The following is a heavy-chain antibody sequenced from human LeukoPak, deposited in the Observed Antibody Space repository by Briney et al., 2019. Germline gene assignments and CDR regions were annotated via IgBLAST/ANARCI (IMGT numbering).Heavy chain of an antibody. J-gene: IGHJ4*02. V-gene: IGHV4-59*01. CDR1: GGSISSYY. D-gene: IGHD6-6*01. CDR3: GRERKQLLFDY. CDR2: IYYSGST. Sequence: SETLSLTCTVSGGSISSYYWSWIRQPPGKGLEWIGYIYYSGSTNYNPSPKSRVTIIVNKSKNQFSLKLSSVTAADTAVYYCGRERKQLLFDYWGQGTLVTVSS.